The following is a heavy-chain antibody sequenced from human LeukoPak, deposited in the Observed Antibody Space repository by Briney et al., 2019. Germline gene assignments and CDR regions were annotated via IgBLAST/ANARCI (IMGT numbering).Heavy chain of an antibody. D-gene: IGHD6-6*01. CDR3: ARRGSSSKYFDY. J-gene: IGHJ4*02. CDR2: ISAGGDNT. CDR1: GFIISSYA. V-gene: IGHV3-23*01. Sequence: GGSLRLSCAASGFIISSYAMSWVRQAPGKGLEWVSAISAGGDNTYYADSVKGRFTISRYRSKNTLYLQMNSLRAEDTAVYYCARRGSSSKYFDYWGQGTLVTVSS.